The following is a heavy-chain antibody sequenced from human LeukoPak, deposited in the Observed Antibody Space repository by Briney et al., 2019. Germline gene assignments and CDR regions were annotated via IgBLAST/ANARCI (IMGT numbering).Heavy chain of an antibody. D-gene: IGHD5-18*01. CDR3: ARVSRASGYSYPFDY. Sequence: EASVKVSCKASGYTFTGYYMHWVRQAPGQGLEWMGRINPNSGGTNYAQKFQGRVTMTRDTFISTAYMELSRLRSDDTAVYYCARVSRASGYSYPFDYWGQGTLVTVSS. J-gene: IGHJ4*02. CDR2: INPNSGGT. CDR1: GYTFTGYY. V-gene: IGHV1-2*06.